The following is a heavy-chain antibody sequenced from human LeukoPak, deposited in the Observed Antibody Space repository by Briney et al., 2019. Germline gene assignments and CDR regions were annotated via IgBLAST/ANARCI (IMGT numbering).Heavy chain of an antibody. D-gene: IGHD3-9*01. CDR2: IYTSGST. Sequence: SETLSLTCTVSGGSLSSYSWSWIRQPAGKGLEWIGRIYTSGSTSYNPSLTGRVSMSLDTPKKQISLKLSSVTAADTAVYYCARETLTFPDFWGQGTLVTVSS. J-gene: IGHJ4*02. CDR1: GGSLSSYS. V-gene: IGHV4-4*07. CDR3: ARETLTFPDF.